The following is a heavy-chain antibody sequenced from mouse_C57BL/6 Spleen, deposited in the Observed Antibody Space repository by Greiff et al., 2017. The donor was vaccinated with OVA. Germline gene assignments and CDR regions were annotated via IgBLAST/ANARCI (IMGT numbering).Heavy chain of an antibody. J-gene: IGHJ4*01. D-gene: IGHD4-1*01. CDR2: IYPGDGDT. V-gene: IGHV1-82*01. CDR3: ALTGTLYYYAMDY. Sequence: VQLQQSGPELVKPGASVKISCKASGYAFSSSWMNWVKQRPGRGLEWIGRIYPGDGDTNYNGKFKGKATLTADKSSSTAYMQLSSLTSEDSAVYFCALTGTLYYYAMDYWGQGTSVTVSS. CDR1: GYAFSSSW.